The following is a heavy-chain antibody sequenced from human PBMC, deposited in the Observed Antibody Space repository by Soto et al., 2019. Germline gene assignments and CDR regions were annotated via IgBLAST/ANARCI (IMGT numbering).Heavy chain of an antibody. Sequence: QVQLVQSGAEVKKPGASVKVSCKASGYTFTSYGISWVRQAPGQVLEWMGWISGYNGNTNYAQKLQCRVTMTTDTSTSTAEMELRSLRSDDTALYYCAEANFCSGGSCYVLYFQHWGQGTLVTVSA. J-gene: IGHJ1*01. CDR1: GYTFTSYG. D-gene: IGHD2-15*01. CDR2: ISGYNGNT. CDR3: AEANFCSGGSCYVLYFQH. V-gene: IGHV1-18*01.